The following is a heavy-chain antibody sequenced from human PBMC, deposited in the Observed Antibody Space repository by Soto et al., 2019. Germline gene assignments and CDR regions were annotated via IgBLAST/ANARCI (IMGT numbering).Heavy chain of an antibody. CDR2: IYYSGST. J-gene: IGHJ4*02. D-gene: IGHD6-19*01. Sequence: SETLSLTCTVSGGSISSSSYYWGWIRQPPGKGLEWIGSIYYSGSTYYNPSLKSRVTISVDTSKNQFSLKLSSVTAADTAVYYCTRRVEWLPFDSWGQGTLVTVSS. V-gene: IGHV4-39*01. CDR1: GGSISSSSYY. CDR3: TRRVEWLPFDS.